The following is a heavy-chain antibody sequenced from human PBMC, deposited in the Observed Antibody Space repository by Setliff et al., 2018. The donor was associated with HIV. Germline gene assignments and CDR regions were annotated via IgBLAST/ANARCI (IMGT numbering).Heavy chain of an antibody. CDR1: GYTFTSYD. CDR2: MNPNSGNT. CDR3: ARGRRIAVAGTGGKSYYFDY. J-gene: IGHJ4*02. V-gene: IGHV1-8*02. Sequence: GASVKVSCKASGYTFTSYDINWVRQATGQGLEWMGWMNPNSGNTGYAQKFQGRVTMTRNTSISTAYMELSSLRSEDTAVYYCARGRRIAVAGTGGKSYYFDYWGQGTLVTVSS. D-gene: IGHD6-19*01.